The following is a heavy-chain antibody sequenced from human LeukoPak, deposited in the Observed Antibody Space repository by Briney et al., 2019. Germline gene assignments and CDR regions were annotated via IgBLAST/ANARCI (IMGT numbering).Heavy chain of an antibody. J-gene: IGHJ3*02. D-gene: IGHD3-10*01. CDR1: GGSFSGYY. Sequence: SETLSLTCGVYGGSFSGYYWSWIRQPPGKGLEWIGEINHSGSTNYNPSLKGRVTISADTSKNQFSLNLRSVTAADTAVYYCARPSVVRGLMREKAAFHIWGQGTMVTVSS. V-gene: IGHV4-34*01. CDR2: INHSGST. CDR3: ARPSVVRGLMREKAAFHI.